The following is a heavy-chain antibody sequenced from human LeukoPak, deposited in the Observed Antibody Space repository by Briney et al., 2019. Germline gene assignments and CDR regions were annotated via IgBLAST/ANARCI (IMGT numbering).Heavy chain of an antibody. CDR2: IYYSGST. CDR3: ARRVTIFGVDHGLD. D-gene: IGHD3-3*01. Sequence: SETLSLTCTVSGGSISSSSYYWGWIRQPPGKGLEWIGSIYYSGSTYYNPSLKSRVTISVDTSKNQFSLKLSSVTAADTAVYYCARRVTIFGVDHGLDWGQGTLVTVSS. J-gene: IGHJ4*02. CDR1: GGSISSSSYY. V-gene: IGHV4-39*01.